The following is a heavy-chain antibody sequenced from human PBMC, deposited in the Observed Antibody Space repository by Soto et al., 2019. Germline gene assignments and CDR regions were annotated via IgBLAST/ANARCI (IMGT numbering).Heavy chain of an antibody. Sequence: SETLSLTCTVSGGSISSYYWSWIRQPPGKGLEWIGYIYYSGSTNYNPSLKSRVTISVDTSKNQFSLKLSSVTAADTAVYYCARLSPPDYDFWSGTKGWFDPWGQGTLVTVSS. D-gene: IGHD3-3*01. CDR2: IYYSGST. CDR3: ARLSPPDYDFWSGTKGWFDP. CDR1: GGSISSYY. V-gene: IGHV4-59*08. J-gene: IGHJ5*02.